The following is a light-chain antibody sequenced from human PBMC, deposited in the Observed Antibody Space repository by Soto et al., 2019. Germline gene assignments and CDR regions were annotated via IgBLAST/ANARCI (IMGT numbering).Light chain of an antibody. Sequence: DIVMTQSPDSLAVSLGERATINCKSSQSILFNSNNKNYLVWYQQRPGQSPKLLLYWASSREPGVPDRFSGSGSGTDFTLTISSLQPDDSATYYCQEYDSLLWTFGQGTKVDIK. CDR3: QEYDSLLWT. CDR1: QSILFNSNNKNY. V-gene: IGKV4-1*01. J-gene: IGKJ1*01. CDR2: WAS.